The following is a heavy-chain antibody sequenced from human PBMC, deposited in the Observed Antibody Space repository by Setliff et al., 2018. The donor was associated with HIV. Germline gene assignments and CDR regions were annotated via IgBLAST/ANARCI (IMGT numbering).Heavy chain of an antibody. Sequence: SETLSLTCTVSGASIDSGFHYWSWIRQSPGKGLEWLGNVYHTGNSHYNPSLKSRVTMSVDTSTSQFSLMLGSMTAADTAVYYCARERSRGYTDPPRFDYWGQGTLVTVSS. CDR1: GASIDSGFHY. CDR2: VYHTGNS. J-gene: IGHJ4*02. CDR3: ARERSRGYTDPPRFDY. D-gene: IGHD5-18*01. V-gene: IGHV4-61*01.